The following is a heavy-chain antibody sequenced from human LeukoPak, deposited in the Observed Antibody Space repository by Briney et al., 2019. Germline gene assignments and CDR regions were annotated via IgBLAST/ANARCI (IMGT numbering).Heavy chain of an antibody. Sequence: GGSLRLSCAASGFTFSSYAMSWVRQAPGKGLEWVANIKQDGSEKYYVDSVKGRFTISRDNAKKSLYLQMNSLRAEDTAVYYCARETDTAMGYFDYWGQGTLVTVSS. CDR2: IKQDGSEK. J-gene: IGHJ4*02. V-gene: IGHV3-7*01. D-gene: IGHD5-18*01. CDR3: ARETDTAMGYFDY. CDR1: GFTFSSYA.